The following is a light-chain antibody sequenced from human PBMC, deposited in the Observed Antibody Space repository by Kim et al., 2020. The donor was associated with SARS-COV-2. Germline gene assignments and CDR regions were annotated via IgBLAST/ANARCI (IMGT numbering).Light chain of an antibody. J-gene: IGLJ1*01. CDR2: QDT. CDR3: QAWDNSTKV. Sequence: SVSPGQTASITCSGDKLGDKYACWYQQKPGQSLVLVIYQDTKRPSGIPERFSGSNSGNTATLTISGTQAMDEADYYCQAWDNSTKVFGTGTKVTVL. CDR1: KLGDKY. V-gene: IGLV3-1*01.